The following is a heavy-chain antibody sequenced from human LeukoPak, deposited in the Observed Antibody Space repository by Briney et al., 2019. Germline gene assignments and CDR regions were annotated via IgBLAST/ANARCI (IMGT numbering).Heavy chain of an antibody. CDR1: GFTFSSYA. V-gene: IGHV3-30-3*01. J-gene: IGHJ3*02. Sequence: PGGSLRLSCAASGFTFSSYAMHWVRQAPGKGLEWVAVISYDGSNKYYADSVKGRFTISRDNSKNTLYLQMNSLRAEDTAVYYCARAQLTTDAFDIWGQGTMVTVSS. CDR2: ISYDGSNK. CDR3: ARAQLTTDAFDI. D-gene: IGHD1-1*01.